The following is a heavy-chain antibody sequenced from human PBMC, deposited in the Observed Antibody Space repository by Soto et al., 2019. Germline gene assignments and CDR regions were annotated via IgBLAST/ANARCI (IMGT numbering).Heavy chain of an antibody. V-gene: IGHV2-5*02. CDR1: GFSLTTSGVG. CDR3: AHRVLRTVFGLVTTTAIYFDF. CDR2: IYCDDDK. J-gene: IGHJ4*02. Sequence: QITLNESGPTVVRPTETLTLTCRFSGFSLTTSGVGVGWIRPSPGKAPEWLALIYCDDDKRYSASLKSRLTITKDTSKNQVVLTVSDLDPTDTATYSCAHRVLRTVFGLVTTTAIYFDFWGQGTPVAVSS. D-gene: IGHD3-3*01.